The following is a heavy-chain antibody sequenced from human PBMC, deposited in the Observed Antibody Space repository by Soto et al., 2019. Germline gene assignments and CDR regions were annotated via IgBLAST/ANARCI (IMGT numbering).Heavy chain of an antibody. V-gene: IGHV4-4*02. CDR1: GGSISSNNW. D-gene: IGHD1-26*01. CDR2: IFQSGST. CDR3: ASVYSGSYSDS. J-gene: IGHJ4*02. Sequence: QVQLQESGPGLVKPSGTLSLTCAVSGGSISSNNWWSWVRQPPGKGLEWIGEIFQSGSTHYRLSLKSRVTISVDTSKNHFSLNLTSVTAADTAVYYCASVYSGSYSDSWGQGTLVTVSS.